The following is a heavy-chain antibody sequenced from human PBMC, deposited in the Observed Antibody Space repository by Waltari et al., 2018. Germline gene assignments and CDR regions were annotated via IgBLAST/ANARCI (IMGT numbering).Heavy chain of an antibody. CDR3: ARDWSSIVVVPAANSDGGGWYYYGMDV. J-gene: IGHJ6*02. V-gene: IGHV4-4*02. D-gene: IGHD2-2*01. Sequence: QVQLQESGPGLVKPSGTLSLTCAVSGGSISSSNWWSWVRQPPGKGLEWIGEIYHSGSTNPNPALKSRVTISVDKSKNQFSLKLSSVTAADTAVYYCARDWSSIVVVPAANSDGGGWYYYGMDVWGQGTTVTVSS. CDR1: GGSISSSNW. CDR2: IYHSGST.